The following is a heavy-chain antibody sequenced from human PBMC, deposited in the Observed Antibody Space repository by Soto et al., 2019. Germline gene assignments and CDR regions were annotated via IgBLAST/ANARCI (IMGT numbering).Heavy chain of an antibody. D-gene: IGHD3-10*01. CDR1: GGSFSGYY. Sequence: QVHLQQWGAGLLKPSETLSLTCAVYGGSFSGYYWIWIRQPPGKGLEWIGEINHSGSTNYNPSLNSRVSISVGTSNNQFSLKLSSVTAADTAVYYCARGRGDGYNQHWYFDLWGRGTLVTVSS. V-gene: IGHV4-34*01. CDR3: ARGRGDGYNQHWYFDL. CDR2: INHSGST. J-gene: IGHJ2*01.